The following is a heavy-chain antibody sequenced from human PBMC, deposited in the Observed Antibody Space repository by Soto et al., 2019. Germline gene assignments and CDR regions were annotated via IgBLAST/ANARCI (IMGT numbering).Heavy chain of an antibody. V-gene: IGHV4-59*01. J-gene: IGHJ4*01. D-gene: IGHD2-15*01. CDR2: IFHSGNA. CDR3: ARAHAPTLPFDY. Sequence: SETLSLTCTVSGGSIRNVYWSWIRQPPGKGLEWIGFIFHSGNAKHNPSLTSRVTISVDTSKNQFSLSLDSVTAADTAVYFCARAHAPTLPFDYWGQGTLVTVSS. CDR1: GGSIRNVY.